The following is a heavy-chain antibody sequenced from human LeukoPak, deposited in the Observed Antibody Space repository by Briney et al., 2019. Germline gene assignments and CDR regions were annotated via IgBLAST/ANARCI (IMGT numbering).Heavy chain of an antibody. D-gene: IGHD6-6*01. CDR3: ARITAARLYAVDI. CDR1: GFSLSTSGMC. Sequence: SGPTLVNPTQTLTLTCTFSGFSLSTSGMCASWIRQPPGKALEWLARIDWDDDKYYSTSLKTRLTISKDTSKNQVVLTMTNMDPVDTATYYCARITAARLYAVDIWGQGTMVTVSS. V-gene: IGHV2-70*11. J-gene: IGHJ3*02. CDR2: IDWDDDK.